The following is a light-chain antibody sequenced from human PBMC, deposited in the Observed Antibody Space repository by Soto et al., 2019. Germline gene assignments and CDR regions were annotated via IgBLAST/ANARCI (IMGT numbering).Light chain of an antibody. V-gene: IGLV2-8*01. CDR2: EVS. CDR1: SSDVGGYNY. J-gene: IGLJ2*01. CDR3: SSYAGSNNLV. Sequence: QSFVTNPPSASGSPGQSVTISRTGTSSDVGGYNYVSWYQQHPGKAPKLMIYEVSKRPSGVPDRFSGSKSGNTASLTVSGLQAEDEADYYCSSYAGSNNLVFGGGTKVTVL.